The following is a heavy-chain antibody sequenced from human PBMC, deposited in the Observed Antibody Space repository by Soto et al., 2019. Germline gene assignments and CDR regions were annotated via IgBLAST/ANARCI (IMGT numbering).Heavy chain of an antibody. J-gene: IGHJ4*02. CDR1: GGSISPYY. V-gene: IGHV4-59*01. CDR2: IYYSGST. CDR3: ARAPRGYSYGPLDY. Sequence: SETLSLTCTVSGGSISPYYWSWIRQPPGKGLEWIGYIYYSGSTNYNPSLKSRVTISADTSNNQFSLKMSSVTAADTAVYYCARAPRGYSYGPLDYWGQGTLVTVSS. D-gene: IGHD5-18*01.